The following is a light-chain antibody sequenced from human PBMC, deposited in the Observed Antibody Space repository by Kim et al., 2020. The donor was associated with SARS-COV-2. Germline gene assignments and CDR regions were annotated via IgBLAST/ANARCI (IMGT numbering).Light chain of an antibody. CDR1: QSISGG. CDR3: QQYSNRWT. Sequence: SASVGDKVTITCRASQSISGGVAWYQQKPGKAPKLLIYDASSLESGVPSRFSGSGSGTDFTPIVSSLQPDDFATYYCQQYSNRWTFGQGTKVDIK. V-gene: IGKV1-5*01. J-gene: IGKJ1*01. CDR2: DAS.